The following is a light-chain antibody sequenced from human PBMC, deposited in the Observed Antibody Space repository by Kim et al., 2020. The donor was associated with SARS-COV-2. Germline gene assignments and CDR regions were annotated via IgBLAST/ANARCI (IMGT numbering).Light chain of an antibody. CDR3: QQYNSFSS. CDR2: DAS. V-gene: IGKV1-5*01. CDR1: QSINFW. Sequence: DIQMTQSPSTLSASVGDRVTITCRASQSINFWLAWYQQKPGKAPKLLIYDASNLGSGVPSRFSGSGSGTEFTLTISSLQPDDFATYYCQQYNSFSSFGQGTKLEI. J-gene: IGKJ2*03.